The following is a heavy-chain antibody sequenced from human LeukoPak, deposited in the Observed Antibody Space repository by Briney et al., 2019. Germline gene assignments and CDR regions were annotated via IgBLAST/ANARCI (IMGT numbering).Heavy chain of an antibody. CDR3: AKVLSGSQDY. Sequence: GGSLRLSCAASGFTLSRHWMSWVRQAPGKGLEWVSTIGGGGESTYYADSVKGRFTISRDNSKNTVYLQMNSLRAEDTAVYYCAKVLSGSQDYWGQGTLVTVFS. CDR1: GFTLSRHW. V-gene: IGHV3-23*01. J-gene: IGHJ4*02. CDR2: IGGGGEST. D-gene: IGHD1-26*01.